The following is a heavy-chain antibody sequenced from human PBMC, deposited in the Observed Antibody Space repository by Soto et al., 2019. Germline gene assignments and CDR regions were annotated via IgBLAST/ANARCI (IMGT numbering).Heavy chain of an antibody. CDR1: GFTVRSYR. CDR2: VYDGDNT. D-gene: IGHD5-12*01. CDR3: VTGTYIASCPNY. V-gene: IGHV3-53*01. Sequence: EVQLVESGGGLIQPGGSLRLSCAASGFTVRSYRMSWVRQAPGKGLEWLCVVYDGDNTNYGDSVKGRFTIYRDNAKNTQCLQMDCLRADDTAVYYCVTGTYIASCPNYWGQGTLVTVSS. J-gene: IGHJ4*02.